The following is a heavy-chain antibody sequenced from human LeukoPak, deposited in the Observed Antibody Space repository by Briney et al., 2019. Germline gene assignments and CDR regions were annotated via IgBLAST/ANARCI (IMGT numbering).Heavy chain of an antibody. D-gene: IGHD3-22*01. V-gene: IGHV3-30*18. J-gene: IGHJ4*02. CDR1: GFTFSSYG. Sequence: GRSLRLSCAASGFTFSSYGMHWVRQAPGKGLEWVAVISYDVGKKYYADSVKGRFTISRDNSKNTLYLQMNSLRAEDTAVYYCAKDDYYDTSGYRDWGQGTLVTVSS. CDR3: AKDDYYDTSGYRD. CDR2: ISYDVGKK.